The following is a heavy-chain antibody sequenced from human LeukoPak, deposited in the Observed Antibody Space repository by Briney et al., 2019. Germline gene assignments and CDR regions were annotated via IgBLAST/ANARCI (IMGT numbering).Heavy chain of an antibody. CDR1: GYTFTSYG. CDR2: IDPSGGST. CDR3: ARLARYSSSPISPLYYYYYMDV. J-gene: IGHJ6*03. D-gene: IGHD6-6*01. V-gene: IGHV1-46*01. Sequence: ASVKVSCKASGYTFTSYGISWVRQAPGQGLEWMGIIDPSGGSTSYAQKFQGRVTMTRDMSTSTVYMELSSLRSEDTALYYCARLARYSSSPISPLYYYYYMDVWGKGTTVTVSS.